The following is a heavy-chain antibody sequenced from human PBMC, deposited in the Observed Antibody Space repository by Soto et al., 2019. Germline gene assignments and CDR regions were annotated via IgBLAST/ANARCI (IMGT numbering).Heavy chain of an antibody. D-gene: IGHD3-3*01. Sequence: PSETLSLTCTVSGGSVNSGYYYWSWVRQHPGKALEWIGYIYHSGSTYYNPSLESRVTISVDTSKNQFSLNLSSVTAADTAVYYCARRRTNFWSGYASFFDYWGQGTLVTVSS. CDR1: GGSVNSGYYY. V-gene: IGHV4-31*03. CDR2: IYHSGST. CDR3: ARRRTNFWSGYASFFDY. J-gene: IGHJ4*02.